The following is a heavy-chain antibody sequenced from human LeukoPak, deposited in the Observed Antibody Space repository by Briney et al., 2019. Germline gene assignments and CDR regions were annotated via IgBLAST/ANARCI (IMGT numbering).Heavy chain of an antibody. CDR1: GFTFSTYA. J-gene: IGHJ4*02. D-gene: IGHD3-22*01. V-gene: IGHV3-23*01. CDR3: AKWYYYDSSGYV. Sequence: GGSLRLSCATSGFTFSTYAMSWVRQAPGKGLEWVSAVDSSGDSTYYADSVKSRFTISRDNSKNTLSLQMNSLRAEDTAVYYCAKWYYYDSSGYVWGQGTLVTVSS. CDR2: VDSSGDST.